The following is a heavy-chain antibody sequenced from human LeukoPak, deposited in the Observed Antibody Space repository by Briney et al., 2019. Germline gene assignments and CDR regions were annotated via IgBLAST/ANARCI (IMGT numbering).Heavy chain of an antibody. CDR1: GYSISSGYY. CDR3: ARDPIYCSGGSCQN. Sequence: SETLSLTCTVSGYSISSGYYWGWIRQPPGKGLEWIGSIYHSGSTYYNPSLKSRVAISVDTSKNQFSLKLSSVTAADTAVYYCARDPIYCSGGSCQNWGQGTLVTVSS. V-gene: IGHV4-38-2*02. J-gene: IGHJ4*02. CDR2: IYHSGST. D-gene: IGHD2-15*01.